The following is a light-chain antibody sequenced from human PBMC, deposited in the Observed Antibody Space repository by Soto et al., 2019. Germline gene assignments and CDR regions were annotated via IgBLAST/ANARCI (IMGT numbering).Light chain of an antibody. Sequence: QSVLTQPPLVSGAPGQRVTISCTGSNSNIGTGYDVHWYQQLPGTAPKLLIYGNTNRPSGVPDRFSGTKSGTSASLAITGLQAADEADYYCQSYASSLSGSLFGGGTKLAVL. CDR3: QSYASSLSGSL. CDR1: NSNIGTGYD. CDR2: GNT. J-gene: IGLJ2*01. V-gene: IGLV1-40*01.